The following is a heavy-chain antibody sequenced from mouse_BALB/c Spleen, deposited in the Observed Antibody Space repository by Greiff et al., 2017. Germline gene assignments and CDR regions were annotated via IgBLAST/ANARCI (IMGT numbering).Heavy chain of an antibody. V-gene: IGHV5-17*02. Sequence: DVHLVESGGGLVQPGGSRKLSCAASGFTFSSFGMHWVRQAPEKGLEWVAYISSGSSTIYYADTVKGRFTISRDNPKNTLFLQMTSLRSEDTAMYYCARSGLLRLEYAMDYWGQGTSVTVSS. CDR3: ARSGLLRLEYAMDY. CDR2: ISSGSSTI. D-gene: IGHD1-2*01. J-gene: IGHJ4*01. CDR1: GFTFSSFG.